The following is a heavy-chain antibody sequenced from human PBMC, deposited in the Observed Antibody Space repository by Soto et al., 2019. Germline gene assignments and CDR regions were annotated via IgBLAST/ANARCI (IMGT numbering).Heavy chain of an antibody. CDR1: GGTFSSYA. CDR3: SNDYGDYGAFDL. J-gene: IGHJ3*01. V-gene: IGHV1-69*06. CDR2: IIPIFGTE. D-gene: IGHD4-17*01. Sequence: QVQLVQSGAEVKKPGSSVKVSCKASGGTFSSYAISWVRQAPGQGLEWMGGIIPIFGTENYAQKFQGRVTITADTATSTAYMELSSLRSEDTAVYYCSNDYGDYGAFDLWGQGTMVTVSS.